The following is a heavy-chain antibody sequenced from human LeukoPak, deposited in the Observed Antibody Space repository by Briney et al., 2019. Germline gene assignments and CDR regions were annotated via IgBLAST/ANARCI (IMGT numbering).Heavy chain of an antibody. CDR3: TTRITMIIEASDY. CDR1: GFTFRDYT. J-gene: IGHJ4*02. Sequence: PGGSLRLSCAASGFTFRDYTMNWVRQAPGKGLEWVGRIKSKTDGGTTDYAAPVKGRFTISRDDSKNTLYLQMNSLKTEDTAVYYCTTRITMIIEASDYWGQGTLVTVSS. D-gene: IGHD3-22*01. V-gene: IGHV3-15*07. CDR2: IKSKTDGGTT.